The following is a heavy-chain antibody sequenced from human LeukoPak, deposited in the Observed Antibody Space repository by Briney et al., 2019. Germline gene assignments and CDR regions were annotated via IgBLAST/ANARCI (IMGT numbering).Heavy chain of an antibody. Sequence: ASVKVSCKASGYTFTSYGISWVRQAPGQGREWMGWISAYKAKTNYAQKLQGRVTMTTDTSTSTAYMELRSLRSDDTAVYYCARDLRLSSSYYYDSSGYSYYFDYWGQGTLVTVSS. CDR1: GYTFTSYG. CDR3: ARDLRLSSSYYYDSSGYSYYFDY. J-gene: IGHJ4*02. D-gene: IGHD3-22*01. V-gene: IGHV1-18*01. CDR2: ISAYKAKT.